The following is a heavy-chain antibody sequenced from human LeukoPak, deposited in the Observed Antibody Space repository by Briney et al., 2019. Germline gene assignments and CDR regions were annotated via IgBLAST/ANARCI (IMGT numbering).Heavy chain of an antibody. CDR2: IKQDGSEK. J-gene: IGHJ4*02. CDR3: AKEHGDYGDY. CDR1: GFTFSSYW. V-gene: IGHV3-7*01. D-gene: IGHD4-17*01. Sequence: GGSLRLSCAASGFTFSSYWMSWVRQAPGKGLEWVANIKQDGSEKYYADSVKGRFTISRDNSKNTLYLQMNSLRAEDTAVYYCAKEHGDYGDYWGQGTLVTVSS.